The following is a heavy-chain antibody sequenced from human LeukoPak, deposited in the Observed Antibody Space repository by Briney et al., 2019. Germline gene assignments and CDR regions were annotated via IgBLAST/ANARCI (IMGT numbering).Heavy chain of an antibody. Sequence: SETLSLTCTVSGASISGSSYFWGWIRQPPGKGLEWIGEINHSGSTNYNPSLKSRVTISVDTSKNQFSLKLSSVTAADTTVYYCARSYYYDSNIDYWGQGTLVTVSS. V-gene: IGHV4-39*07. CDR2: INHSGST. J-gene: IGHJ4*02. CDR3: ARSYYYDSNIDY. D-gene: IGHD3-22*01. CDR1: GASISGSSYF.